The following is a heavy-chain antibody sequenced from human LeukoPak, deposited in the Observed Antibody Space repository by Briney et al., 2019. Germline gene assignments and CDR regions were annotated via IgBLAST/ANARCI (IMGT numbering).Heavy chain of an antibody. V-gene: IGHV3-30*02. J-gene: IGHJ3*02. CDR3: ARQGNWGSAFDI. Sequence: GGSLRLSCAASGFTFSSYGMHWVRQAPGKGLEGVAFIRYDGSNKYYADSVKGRFTISRDNSKNTLYLQMNSLRAEDTAVYYCARQGNWGSAFDIWGQGTMVTVSS. D-gene: IGHD7-27*01. CDR2: IRYDGSNK. CDR1: GFTFSSYG.